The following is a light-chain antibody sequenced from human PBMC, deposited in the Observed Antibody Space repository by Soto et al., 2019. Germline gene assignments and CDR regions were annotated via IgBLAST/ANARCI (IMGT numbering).Light chain of an antibody. Sequence: DIPMTQSPSSLSASVGDRVTITCRASQTISSHLNWYQQKPGEAPKLLIYDVSNLQSGVPSRFSGSGSGTDFALTITSLQPADFATYYCQQSYTSLQTFGQGTKVEIK. CDR1: QTISSH. J-gene: IGKJ2*01. V-gene: IGKV1-39*01. CDR3: QQSYTSLQT. CDR2: DVS.